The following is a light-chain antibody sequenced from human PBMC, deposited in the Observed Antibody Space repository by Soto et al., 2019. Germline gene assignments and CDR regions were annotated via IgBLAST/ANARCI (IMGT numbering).Light chain of an antibody. CDR3: QQYESYLYT. J-gene: IGKJ2*01. V-gene: IGKV1-5*03. CDR2: KAS. CDR1: QSISIW. Sequence: DIQMTQSPSTLSASVGDRVTISCRASQSISIWLAWYQQKPGKAPKLLIYKASSLESGVPSRFSGSGSGTEFTLTISSLQPDDFATYYCQQYESYLYTFGQGTKLEIK.